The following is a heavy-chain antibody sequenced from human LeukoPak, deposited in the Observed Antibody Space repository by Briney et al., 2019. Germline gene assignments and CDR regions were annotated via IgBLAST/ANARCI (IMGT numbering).Heavy chain of an antibody. D-gene: IGHD3-10*01. CDR1: GYSFVGYG. CDR3: ARDAMVRGVTTDY. CDR2: IIPILGIA. Sequence: SVKVSCKASGYSFVGYGITWVRQAPGQGLEWMGRIIPILGIANYARKFQGRVTITADKSTSTAYMELSSLRSEDTAVYYCARDAMVRGVTTDYWGQGTLVTVSS. V-gene: IGHV1-69*04. J-gene: IGHJ4*02.